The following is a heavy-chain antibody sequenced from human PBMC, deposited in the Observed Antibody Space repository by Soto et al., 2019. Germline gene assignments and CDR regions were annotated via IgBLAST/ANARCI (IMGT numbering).Heavy chain of an antibody. CDR2: INPSGGST. V-gene: IGHV1-46*03. CDR3: ARIAARPYYFDY. CDR1: GYTFISYY. J-gene: IGHJ4*02. Sequence: ASVKVSCKASGYTFISYYMHWVRQAPGQGLEWMGIINPSGGSTSYAQKFQGRVTMTRDTSTSTVYMELSSLRSEDTAVYYCARIAARPYYFDYWGQGTLVTVSS. D-gene: IGHD6-6*01.